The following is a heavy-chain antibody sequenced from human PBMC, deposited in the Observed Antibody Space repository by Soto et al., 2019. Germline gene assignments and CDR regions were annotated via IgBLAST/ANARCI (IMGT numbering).Heavy chain of an antibody. CDR3: AHSHLPSSVTTAAEYFQH. Sequence: QITLKESGPTLVKPTQPLTLTCTFSGFSLSTSGVGVAWIRQPPGKALEWLALIYWDDDKRYSPSLKNRLTITNDTSKNQVVLTLTHMDPVDTATYYCAHSHLPSSVTTAAEYFQHWGQGTLVTVSS. J-gene: IGHJ1*01. D-gene: IGHD4-17*01. CDR2: IYWDDDK. V-gene: IGHV2-5*02. CDR1: GFSLSTSGVG.